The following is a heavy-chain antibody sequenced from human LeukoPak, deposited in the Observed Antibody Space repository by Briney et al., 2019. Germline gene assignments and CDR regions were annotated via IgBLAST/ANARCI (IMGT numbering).Heavy chain of an antibody. CDR3: ARRYYDILTGYYRGWFDP. CDR1: GGSFSGYY. D-gene: IGHD3-9*01. Sequence: SETLSLTCAVYGGSFSGYYWSWIRQPPGKGLEWIGEISHSGSTNYNPSLKSRVTISVDTSKNQFSLKLSSVTAADTAVYYCARRYYDILTGYYRGWFDPWGQGTLVTVSS. V-gene: IGHV4-34*01. CDR2: ISHSGST. J-gene: IGHJ5*02.